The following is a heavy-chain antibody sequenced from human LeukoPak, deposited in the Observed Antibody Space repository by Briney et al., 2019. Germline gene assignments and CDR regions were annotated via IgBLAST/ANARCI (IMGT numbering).Heavy chain of an antibody. V-gene: IGHV3-33*01. D-gene: IGHD3-22*01. CDR1: GLTSSSYA. J-gene: IGHJ4*02. CDR2: IWYNGSNK. CDR3: ARAFGASSGYSVDY. Sequence: GGSLRLSCAASGLTSSSYAMHWVRQAPGKGLEWVTVIWYNGSNKHYADSVKGRFTISRDNSKNTLYLQMDSLRAEDTAVYYCARAFGASSGYSVDYWGQGTLVTVSS.